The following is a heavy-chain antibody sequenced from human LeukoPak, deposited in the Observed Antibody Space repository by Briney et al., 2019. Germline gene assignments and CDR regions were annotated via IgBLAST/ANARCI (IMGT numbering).Heavy chain of an antibody. Sequence: GGSLRLSCAASGFTVSSYSMNWVRQAPGKGLEWVSSISSSSSYIYYADSVKGRFTISRDNAKNSLYLQMNSLRAEDTAVYYCARKSSSWYPEHWYFDLWGRGTLVTVSS. V-gene: IGHV3-21*01. CDR3: ARKSSSWYPEHWYFDL. D-gene: IGHD6-13*01. CDR2: ISSSSSYI. CDR1: GFTVSSYS. J-gene: IGHJ2*01.